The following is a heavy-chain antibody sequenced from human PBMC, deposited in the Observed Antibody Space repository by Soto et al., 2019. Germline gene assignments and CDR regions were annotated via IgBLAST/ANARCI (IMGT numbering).Heavy chain of an antibody. J-gene: IGHJ6*02. D-gene: IGHD3-9*01. CDR1: GYSFTSYW. V-gene: IGHV5-51*01. CDR2: IYPGDSDT. CDR3: EGLGAVHYSRLGGYYKVYGYYYGMDV. Sequence: PGESLKISCKGSGYSFTSYWIGWVRQMPGKGLEWMGIIYPGDSDTRCNPSFQGQVTISADKSISTAYLQWSSLKASDTAMYYCEGLGAVHYSRLGGYYKVYGYYYGMDVWGQGTKVTVSS.